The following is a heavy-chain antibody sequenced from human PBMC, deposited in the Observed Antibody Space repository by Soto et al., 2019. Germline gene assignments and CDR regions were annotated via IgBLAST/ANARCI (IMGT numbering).Heavy chain of an antibody. CDR1: GFTFNNYW. J-gene: IGHJ3*02. CDR2: IKRDGSEK. D-gene: IGHD2-15*01. CDR3: ARDEDLVVGGYFDALHI. Sequence: EVQLVESGVGLVQPGGSLRLSCIVSGFTFNNYWMTWVRQAPGKGLEWVANIKRDGSEKHYLDSVEGRFTISRDNAKTSLYLQMDSLRAEDTAVYYCARDEDLVVGGYFDALHIWGQGTLVTVSS. V-gene: IGHV3-7*01.